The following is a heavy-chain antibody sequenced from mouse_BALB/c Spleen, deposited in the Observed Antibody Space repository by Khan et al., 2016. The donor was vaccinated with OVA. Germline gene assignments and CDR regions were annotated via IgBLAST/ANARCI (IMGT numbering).Heavy chain of an antibody. D-gene: IGHD1-1*01. V-gene: IGHV1-20*02. CDR2: INPHIGET. Sequence: VQLKESGPELVKPGASVKISCKASGYSFTGYFMNWVMQSHGKSLEWIGRINPHIGETFYNQKFKGKATFTVDESSSTVHMELRSLASEDSAVYYCARKNGSDFDYWGQGTTLTVSS. CDR1: GYSFTGYF. J-gene: IGHJ2*01. CDR3: ARKNGSDFDY.